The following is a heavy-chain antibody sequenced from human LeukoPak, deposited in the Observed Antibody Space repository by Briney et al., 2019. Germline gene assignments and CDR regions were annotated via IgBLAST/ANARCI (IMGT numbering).Heavy chain of an antibody. CDR2: ITISGSTI. J-gene: IGHJ6*02. CDR3: ATLYGSGSYYGNYYYGMDV. D-gene: IGHD3-10*01. V-gene: IGHV3-11*01. CDR1: GFTFRDYD. Sequence: PGGSLRLSCAPSGFTFRDYDMSWIPHSPREGLEWVSYITISGSTIYYAVSVKGRFTISRDNAKNSLYLQMNSLRAEDTAVYYCATLYGSGSYYGNYYYGMDVWGQGTTVTVSS.